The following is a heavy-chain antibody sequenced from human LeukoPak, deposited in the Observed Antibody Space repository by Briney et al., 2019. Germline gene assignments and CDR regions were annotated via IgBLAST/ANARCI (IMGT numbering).Heavy chain of an antibody. D-gene: IGHD3-9*01. CDR2: IIPIFGIA. CDR3: ARADSYYDILTGQFDY. J-gene: IGHJ4*02. Sequence: WASVKVSCKASGGTFSSYAISWVRQAPGQGLEWMGRIIPIFGIANYAQKFQGRVTITADKSTGTAYMELSSLRSEDTAVYYCARADSYYDILTGQFDYWGQGTLVTVSS. V-gene: IGHV1-69*04. CDR1: GGTFSSYA.